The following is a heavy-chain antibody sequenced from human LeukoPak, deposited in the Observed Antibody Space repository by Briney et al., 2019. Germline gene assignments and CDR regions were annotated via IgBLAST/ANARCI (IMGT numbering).Heavy chain of an antibody. V-gene: IGHV4-38-2*02. CDR2: IYHSGST. Sequence: PSETLSLTCTVSGYSISSGYYWGWIRQPPGKGLEWIGSIYHSGSTYYNPSLKSRVTISVDTSKSQFSLKLSSVTAADTAVYYCARDGVWFGELSNWFDPWGQGTLVTVSS. J-gene: IGHJ5*02. D-gene: IGHD3-10*01. CDR1: GYSISSGYY. CDR3: ARDGVWFGELSNWFDP.